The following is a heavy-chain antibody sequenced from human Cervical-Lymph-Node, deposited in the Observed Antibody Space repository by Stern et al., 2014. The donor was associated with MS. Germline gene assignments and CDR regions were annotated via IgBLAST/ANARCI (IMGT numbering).Heavy chain of an antibody. D-gene: IGHD3-10*01. CDR2: IYGIGNT. Sequence: QVQLQESGPGLVRPSETLSLTCSVSGGSIKSYYWSWIRQSPGKGLEWIGYIYGIGNTNFNPSLKRRVAMSVDTSKNQFPLSLRAGNAWDTALDLWFAKVRGATVFDYWGPGTVVTVSS. CDR3: FAKVRGATVFDY. J-gene: IGHJ4*02. CDR1: GGSIKSYY. V-gene: IGHV4-59*01.